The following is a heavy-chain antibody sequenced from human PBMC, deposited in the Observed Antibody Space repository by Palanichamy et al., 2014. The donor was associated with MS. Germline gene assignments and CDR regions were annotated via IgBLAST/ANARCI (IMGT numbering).Heavy chain of an antibody. V-gene: IGHV1-18*01. D-gene: IGHD4-17*01. CDR2: ISTYSGNT. Sequence: QVQLVQSGAEVKKPGASVKVSCKASGYIFTSYGISWVRQAPGHGLEWMGWISTYSGNTKNAQNLQGRVTMTTDTSTSTAFMELRSLRSDDTAVYYCARDYGDYGVDYWGQGTPVTASS. CDR3: ARDYGDYGVDY. CDR1: GYIFTSYG. J-gene: IGHJ4*02.